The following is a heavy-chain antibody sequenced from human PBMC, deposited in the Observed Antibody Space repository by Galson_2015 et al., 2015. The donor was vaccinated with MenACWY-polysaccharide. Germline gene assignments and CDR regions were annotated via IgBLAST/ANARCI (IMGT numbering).Heavy chain of an antibody. CDR1: GFTFSSYS. CDR3: ARDGYPVVPAARSVYYYGMDV. V-gene: IGHV3-21*01. CDR2: ISSSSSYI. J-gene: IGHJ6*02. D-gene: IGHD2-2*01. Sequence: SLRLSCAASGFTFSSYSMNWVRQAPGKGLEWVSSISSSSSYIYYADSVKGRFTISRDNAKNSLYLQMNSLRAEDTAVYYCARDGYPVVPAARSVYYYGMDVWGQGTTVTVSS.